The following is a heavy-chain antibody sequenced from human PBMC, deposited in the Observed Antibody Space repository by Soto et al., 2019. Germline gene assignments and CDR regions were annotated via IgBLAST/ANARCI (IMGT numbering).Heavy chain of an antibody. V-gene: IGHV1-2*02. CDR3: ARETGVPSGFNDMEF. CDR2: INPKSGDT. Sequence: LKIACKASGYIFSGDVIHWMRQAPRQGLEWMGWINPKSGDTGYAQEFQGRVTMTRDTSLDIVHMDLSGLTSDDAAVYYCARETGVPSGFNDMEFWGQGTTVTVSS. J-gene: IGHJ6*02. CDR1: GYIFSGDV. D-gene: IGHD6-19*01.